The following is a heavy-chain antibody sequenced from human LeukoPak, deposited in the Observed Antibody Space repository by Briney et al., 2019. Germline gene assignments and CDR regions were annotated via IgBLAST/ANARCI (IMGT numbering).Heavy chain of an antibody. CDR2: ISSNGGRI. V-gene: IGHV3-64*01. Sequence: GGSLRLSCATSGFTFSDYVMHWVRQAPGKGLEYVSAISSNGGRIYYANSVKGRFTISRDNSKNTLYLQMGSLRAEDMAVYYCARVWRYYYMDVWDKGTTVTVSS. D-gene: IGHD3-10*01. CDR3: ARVWRYYYMDV. CDR1: GFTFSDYV. J-gene: IGHJ6*03.